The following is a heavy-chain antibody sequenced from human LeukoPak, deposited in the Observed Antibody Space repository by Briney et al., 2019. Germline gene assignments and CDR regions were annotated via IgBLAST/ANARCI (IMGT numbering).Heavy chain of an antibody. V-gene: IGHV1-2*02. CDR2: INPNSGGT. CDR3: ARDTTVVLYYFDY. D-gene: IGHD4-23*01. Sequence: ASVKVSCKASGYTFTGYYMHWVRQAPGQGLEWMGWINPNSGGTNYAQKFQGRVTMTRDTSISTAYMELSRLRSDDTAVYYCARDTTVVLYYFDYRGQGTLVTVSS. CDR1: GYTFTGYY. J-gene: IGHJ4*02.